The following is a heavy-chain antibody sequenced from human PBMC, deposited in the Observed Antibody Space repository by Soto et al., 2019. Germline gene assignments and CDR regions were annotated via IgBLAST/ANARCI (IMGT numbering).Heavy chain of an antibody. CDR3: AKGVGSYYFDY. V-gene: IGHV3-30-3*01. J-gene: IGHJ4*02. CDR1: GFTFSRYP. D-gene: IGHD1-26*01. CDR2: ITYDGNNK. Sequence: QVQLVESGGGVVQPGRSLRLSCAASGFTFSRYPMHWVRQAPGKGLEWVAVITYDGNNKYYADSVKGRFTISRDNAKNTLSLQMNNLRPEDTAVYYCAKGVGSYYFDYWGQGTLVTVSS.